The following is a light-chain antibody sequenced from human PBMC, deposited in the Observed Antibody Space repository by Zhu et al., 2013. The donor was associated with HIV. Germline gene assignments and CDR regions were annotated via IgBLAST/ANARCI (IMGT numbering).Light chain of an antibody. Sequence: QSALTQPASVSGSPGQSITISCTGATSDVGTYNLVSWYQHHPGQAPKLFIYEVNKRPSGVSNRFSGSKSGNTASLTISGLRAEDEADYYCCSYAGSSTWVFGGGTKLTVL. CDR2: EVN. CDR3: CSYAGSSTWV. J-gene: IGLJ3*02. V-gene: IGLV2-23*02. CDR1: TSDVGTYNL.